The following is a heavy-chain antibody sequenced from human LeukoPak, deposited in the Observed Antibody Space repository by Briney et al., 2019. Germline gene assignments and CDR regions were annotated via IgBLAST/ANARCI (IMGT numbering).Heavy chain of an antibody. D-gene: IGHD2-2*01. Sequence: TSETLSLTCTVSGGSISSGGYYWSWIRQHPGKGLEWIGYIYYSGSTYYNPSLKSRVTISVDTSKNQFSLKLSPVTAADTAVYCCAREKEGDIVVVPAAIGQARWFDPWGQGTLVTVSS. CDR3: AREKEGDIVVVPAAIGQARWFDP. J-gene: IGHJ5*02. CDR1: GGSISSGGYY. CDR2: IYYSGST. V-gene: IGHV4-31*03.